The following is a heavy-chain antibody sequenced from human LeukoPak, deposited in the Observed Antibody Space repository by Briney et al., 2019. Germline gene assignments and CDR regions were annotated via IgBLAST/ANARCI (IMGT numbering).Heavy chain of an antibody. Sequence: GGSLRLSCAASGFTFSSYAMSWVRQAPGKGLEWVSGLSGSGGSTYYADSVKGRFTISRDNSKNTVYLQMSSLRAEDTAVYYCAKVPAYDYVWGSYRYLDYWGQGTLVTVSS. CDR1: GFTFSSYA. J-gene: IGHJ4*02. V-gene: IGHV3-23*01. CDR2: LSGSGGST. D-gene: IGHD3-16*02. CDR3: AKVPAYDYVWGSYRYLDY.